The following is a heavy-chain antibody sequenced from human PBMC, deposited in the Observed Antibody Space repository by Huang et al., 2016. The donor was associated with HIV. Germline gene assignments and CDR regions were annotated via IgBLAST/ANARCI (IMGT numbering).Heavy chain of an antibody. D-gene: IGHD2-15*01. CDR1: GYTFASYG. CDR2: SNADKGDT. CDR3: ARDRVGWYHAFDM. Sequence: QVQLVQSGPEVKRPGASVKVSCKASGYTFASYGITWVRQAPGQGLEWMGGSNADKGDTNYAQILQGRVTMTTDTSTSTAYMELRSLRFDDTAVYYCARDRVGWYHAFDMWGQGTMVTVSS. J-gene: IGHJ3*02. V-gene: IGHV1-18*01.